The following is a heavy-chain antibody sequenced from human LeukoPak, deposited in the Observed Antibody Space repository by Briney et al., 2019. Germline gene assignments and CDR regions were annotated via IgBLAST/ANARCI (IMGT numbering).Heavy chain of an antibody. J-gene: IGHJ4*02. D-gene: IGHD3-9*01. CDR1: GGSISSYY. Sequence: SETLSLTCTVSGGSISSYYWSWIRQPPGKGLEWIGYIYYSGSTYYNPSLKSRVTISVDTSKNQFSLKLSSVTAADTAVYYCASWGDILTGLKGFDYWGQGTLVTVSS. CDR3: ASWGDILTGLKGFDY. CDR2: IYYSGST. V-gene: IGHV4-59*08.